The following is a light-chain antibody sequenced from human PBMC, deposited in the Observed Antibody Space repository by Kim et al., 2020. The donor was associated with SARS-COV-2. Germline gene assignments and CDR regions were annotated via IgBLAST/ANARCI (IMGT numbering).Light chain of an antibody. CDR3: SSYTGSYTWV. CDR1: SSDSYNS. V-gene: IGLV2-11*01. J-gene: IGLJ1*01. CDR2: DVN. Sequence: SPGQSVTIPCTGTSSDSYNSVSWYQHHPGKAPKLIIYDVNKRPSGVPDRFSGSKSGNTASLTISGLQAEDETEYYCSSYTGSYTWVFGTGTKVTVL.